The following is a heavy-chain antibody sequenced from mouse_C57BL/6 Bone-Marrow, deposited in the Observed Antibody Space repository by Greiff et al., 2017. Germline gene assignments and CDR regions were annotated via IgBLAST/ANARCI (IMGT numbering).Heavy chain of an antibody. CDR3: ARGRVRRRRYCSMDY. Sequence: VQLQQPGAELVKPGASVKLSCKASGYTFTSYWMHWVKQRPGRGLEWIGRIDPNSGGTKYNEKFKSKATLTVDKPSSTSYMQLSSLTSEDSAVYYWARGRVRRRRYCSMDYWGQGTSVTVSS. V-gene: IGHV1-72*01. CDR1: GYTFTSYW. D-gene: IGHD5-1*01. CDR2: IDPNSGGT. J-gene: IGHJ4*01.